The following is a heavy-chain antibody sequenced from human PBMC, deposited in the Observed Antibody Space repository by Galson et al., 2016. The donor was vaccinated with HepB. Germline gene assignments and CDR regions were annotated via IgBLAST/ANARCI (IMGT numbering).Heavy chain of an antibody. Sequence: SLRLSCAASGFTLSDYYMNWVRQAPGKGLEWVSSISSSSTYYADSVKGRFTISRDNSKNTLYLQMNSLRAEDTAVYYCASLRFKGFDLWGRGTLVTVSS. V-gene: IGHV3-69-1*01. J-gene: IGHJ2*01. CDR3: ASLRFKGFDL. D-gene: IGHD3-3*01. CDR2: ISSSST. CDR1: GFTLSDYY.